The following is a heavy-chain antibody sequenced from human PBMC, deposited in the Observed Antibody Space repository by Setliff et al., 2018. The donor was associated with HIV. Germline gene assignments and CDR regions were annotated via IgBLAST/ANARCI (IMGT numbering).Heavy chain of an antibody. D-gene: IGHD1-26*01. CDR1: GYTFTAYY. CDR3: AKQGYSDSLYAFDV. J-gene: IGHJ3*01. CDR2: IHPNTGGT. Sequence: GASVKVSCKTSGYTFTAYYIYWVRQAPGHGLELMGRIHPNTGGTNYLQEFQGRVTITRDTSMSTVCMALTGLTSDDTAVYYCAKQGYSDSLYAFDVWGQGTMVTVSS. V-gene: IGHV1-2*06.